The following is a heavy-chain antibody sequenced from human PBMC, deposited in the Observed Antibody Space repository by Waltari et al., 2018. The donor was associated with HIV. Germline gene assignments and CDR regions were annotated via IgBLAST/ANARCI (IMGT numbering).Heavy chain of an antibody. D-gene: IGHD3-22*01. CDR2: MSGDGSNK. V-gene: IGHV3-30-3*01. J-gene: IGHJ4*02. CDR3: GREGDYYDSSPFDY. CDR1: GLTFNPYA. Sequence: QVQLVAFGGGVVQPGRSLRLSCAASGLTFNPYAMHWVRQAPGKGLEWLAVMSGDGSNKHYADSVKGRCTISRDNSRNSLYLQMSSLRAEDTAVYYCGREGDYYDSSPFDYWGQGTLVTVSS.